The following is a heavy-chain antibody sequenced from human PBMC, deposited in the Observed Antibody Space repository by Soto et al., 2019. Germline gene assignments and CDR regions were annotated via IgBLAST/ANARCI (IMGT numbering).Heavy chain of an antibody. Sequence: PGGSLRLSCAASGFSFSGYNMNWVRQAPGKGLEWVSSISGDSNYIYYADSVQGRFTISRDNAKNSVYLQMNSLRAEDTAVYYCARAVYFDRSAYGLWGQGTMVTVSS. CDR3: ARAVYFDRSAYGL. J-gene: IGHJ3*01. CDR1: GFSFSGYN. D-gene: IGHD3-22*01. V-gene: IGHV3-21*06. CDR2: ISGDSNYI.